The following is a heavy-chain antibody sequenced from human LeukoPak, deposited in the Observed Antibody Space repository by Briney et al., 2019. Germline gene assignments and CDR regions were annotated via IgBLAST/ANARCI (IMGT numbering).Heavy chain of an antibody. CDR3: ASQSPGPDYYFDY. CDR1: GFTFSSFP. V-gene: IGHV3-30*01. D-gene: IGHD1-14*01. CDR2: ISYDGSTK. J-gene: IGHJ4*02. Sequence: GGSLGLSCAASGFTFSSFPMHWVRQAPGKGLEWVAVISYDGSTKYYGDSLKGRFTISRDNSKSTLFLQMNSLRAGDTAVYYCASQSPGPDYYFDYWGRGTLVTVSS.